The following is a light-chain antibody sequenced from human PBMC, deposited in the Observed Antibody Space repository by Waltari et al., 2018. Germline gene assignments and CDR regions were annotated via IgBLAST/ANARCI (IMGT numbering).Light chain of an antibody. CDR1: QSISSN. CDR3: QHYNNWPPGRT. CDR2: GAS. V-gene: IGKV3-15*01. J-gene: IGKJ1*01. Sequence: EIVMTQSPATLSVSPGERATLSCRASQSISSNLAWYQQKSGQAPRLLIYGASTRATGIPARFSGSGSGTEFTLTISSLQSGDFAVYHCQHYNNWPPGRTFGQGTKVEIK.